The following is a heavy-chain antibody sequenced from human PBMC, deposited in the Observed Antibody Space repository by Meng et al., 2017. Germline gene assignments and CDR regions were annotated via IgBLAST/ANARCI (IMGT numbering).Heavy chain of an antibody. D-gene: IGHD2-15*01. Sequence: QVQVVQAGAEGKKPGAEVKASVTCSVYSCPGYYIHWGRMAPGQGLEWMGRINPNRCGTNGAQKFQGRVTMDRDTVISTAYMGLSKLRSDDTAVYYCSRDQCSGGSCYGDYWGQGTLVTVSS. CDR1: VYSCPGYY. CDR2: INPNRCGT. V-gene: IGHV1-2*06. CDR3: SRDQCSGGSCYGDY. J-gene: IGHJ4*02.